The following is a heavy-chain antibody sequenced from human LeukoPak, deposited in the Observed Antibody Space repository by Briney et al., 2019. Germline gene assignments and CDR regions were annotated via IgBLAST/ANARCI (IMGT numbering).Heavy chain of an antibody. V-gene: IGHV5-10-1*01. CDR1: GYGFTSYW. Sequence: GESLRISCKGSGYGFTSYWISWMRQMPGKGLEWMGRIDPSDSYTNYSPSFQGHVTISADKSISTAYLQWSSLKASDTAMYYCARQDGDYVPLDYWGQGTLVTVSS. CDR3: ARQDGDYVPLDY. CDR2: IDPSDSYT. D-gene: IGHD4-17*01. J-gene: IGHJ4*02.